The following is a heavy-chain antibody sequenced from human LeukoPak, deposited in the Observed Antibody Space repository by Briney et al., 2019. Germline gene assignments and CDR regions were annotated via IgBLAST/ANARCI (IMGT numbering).Heavy chain of an antibody. V-gene: IGHV5-51*01. D-gene: IGHD1-14*01. Sequence: GESLKISCKGSGYTFTTYWIGWVRQMPGKGLEWMGIIYPRDSDTRYSPSFQGQVTISADKSINTAYLQWSGLKASDTAVYYCARHVTTASAARGFDIWGQGTMVTVPS. CDR3: ARHVTTASAARGFDI. CDR2: IYPRDSDT. J-gene: IGHJ3*02. CDR1: GYTFTTYW.